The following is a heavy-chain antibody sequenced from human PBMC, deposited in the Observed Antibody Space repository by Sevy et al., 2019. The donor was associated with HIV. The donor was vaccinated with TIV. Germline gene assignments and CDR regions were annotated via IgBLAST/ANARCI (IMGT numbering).Heavy chain of an antibody. CDR2: FDPEDGET. CDR1: GYTLTELS. Sequence: ASVKVSCKVSGYTLTELSMHWVRQAPGKGLEWMGGFDPEDGETSYAQKFQGRVTMTEDTSTDTAYMELSSLRSEDTAVYYCATVGTTMVRGVITLDAFDIWGQGTMVTVSS. D-gene: IGHD3-10*01. J-gene: IGHJ3*02. CDR3: ATVGTTMVRGVITLDAFDI. V-gene: IGHV1-24*01.